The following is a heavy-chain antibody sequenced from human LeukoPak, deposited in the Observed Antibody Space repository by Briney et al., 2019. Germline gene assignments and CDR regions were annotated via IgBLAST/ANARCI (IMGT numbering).Heavy chain of an antibody. Sequence: SETLSLTCAVYGGSFSGYYWSWIRQPPGKGLEWIGEINHSGSTNYNPSLKSRVTISVDTSKNQFSLKLSSVTAADAAVYYCARGIYYYDRSGYYYWGQGTLVTVSS. V-gene: IGHV4-34*01. D-gene: IGHD3-22*01. CDR2: INHSGST. CDR1: GGSFSGYY. J-gene: IGHJ4*02. CDR3: ARGIYYYDRSGYYY.